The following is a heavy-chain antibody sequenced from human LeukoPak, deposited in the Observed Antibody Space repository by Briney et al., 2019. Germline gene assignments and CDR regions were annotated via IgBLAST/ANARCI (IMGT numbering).Heavy chain of an antibody. J-gene: IGHJ4*02. V-gene: IGHV3-49*04. Sequence: PGRSLRLSCTTPGVIFGDYATSWGRQAPGKGLEWVSLIRVRVYGATTEYAASVKGRFAMSRDDSTSIAYLQMNSLKSEDTAMYYCSRERAGVFQYWGQGILVTVSS. CDR1: GVIFGDYA. CDR2: IRVRVYGATT. CDR3: SRERAGVFQY.